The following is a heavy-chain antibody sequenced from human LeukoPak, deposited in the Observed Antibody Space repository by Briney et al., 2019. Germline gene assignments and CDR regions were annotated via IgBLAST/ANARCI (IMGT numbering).Heavy chain of an antibody. Sequence: PGGSLRLSCAASGFTFNSYWMTWARQAPGKGLEWVADIKQDGSDKYYAGSVKGRFTISRDNAKNSLYLQMNSLRAEDTAVYFCARYNSAWKTDDYWGQGTLVTVSS. V-gene: IGHV3-7*03. CDR2: IKQDGSDK. J-gene: IGHJ4*02. CDR3: ARYNSAWKTDDY. D-gene: IGHD6-19*01. CDR1: GFTFNSYW.